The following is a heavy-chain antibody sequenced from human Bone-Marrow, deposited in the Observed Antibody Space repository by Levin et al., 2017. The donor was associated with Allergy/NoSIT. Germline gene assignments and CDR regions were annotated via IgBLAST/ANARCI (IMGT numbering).Heavy chain of an antibody. CDR3: ARRVVVVPAAIRASYYDYGMDG. CDR1: GGTFSSYA. Sequence: SVKVSCKASGGTFSSYAISWVRQAPGQGLEWMGGIIPIFGTANYAQKFQGRVTITADESTSTAYMELSSLRSEDTAVYYCARRVVVVPAAIRASYYDYGMDGWGQGTTVTVSS. J-gene: IGHJ6*02. CDR2: IIPIFGTA. V-gene: IGHV1-69*13. D-gene: IGHD2-2*02.